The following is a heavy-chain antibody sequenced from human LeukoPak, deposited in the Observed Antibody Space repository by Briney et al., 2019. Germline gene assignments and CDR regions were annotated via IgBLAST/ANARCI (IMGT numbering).Heavy chain of an antibody. CDR2: ISYDDGSNK. CDR3: ARETGGNTPYYFDY. D-gene: IGHD2-2*02. CDR1: GFTFSTYA. Sequence: AGRSLRLSCAASGFTFSTYALHWVRQAPGKGLGWVAVISYDDGSNKYYADSVKGRFTISRDNSKNTLYLQMNSLRTEDTAVYYCARETGGNTPYYFDYWGQGTLVTVSS. J-gene: IGHJ4*02. V-gene: IGHV3-30*04.